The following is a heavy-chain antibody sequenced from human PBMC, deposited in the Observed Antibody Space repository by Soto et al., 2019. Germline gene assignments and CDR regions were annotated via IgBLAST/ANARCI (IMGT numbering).Heavy chain of an antibody. J-gene: IGHJ4*02. CDR3: ARDAPRLGLQGVYYFDY. V-gene: IGHV3-7*01. CDR1: GFTFSSYW. D-gene: IGHD4-4*01. CDR2: IKQDGSEK. Sequence: GGSLRLSCAASGFTFSSYWMSWVRQAPGKGLEWVANIKQDGSEKYYVDSVKGRFTISRDNAKNSLYLQMNSLRAEDTAVYYCARDAPRLGLQGVYYFDYWGQGTLVTVSS.